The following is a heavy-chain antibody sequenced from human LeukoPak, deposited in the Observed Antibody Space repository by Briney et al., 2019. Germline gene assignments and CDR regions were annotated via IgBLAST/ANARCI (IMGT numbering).Heavy chain of an antibody. Sequence: SETLSLTCAVSGGYVNRGTFFWSWIRKPPGKGLEWIGYISNSGSTNYHPSLKSRVTISSDTSKTQFTLKLTSVTAADTAVYYCARSPSGYRFDSWGQGTLVTVSS. J-gene: IGHJ4*02. D-gene: IGHD3-22*01. CDR2: ISNSGST. CDR3: ARSPSGYRFDS. CDR1: GGYVNRGTFF. V-gene: IGHV4-61*01.